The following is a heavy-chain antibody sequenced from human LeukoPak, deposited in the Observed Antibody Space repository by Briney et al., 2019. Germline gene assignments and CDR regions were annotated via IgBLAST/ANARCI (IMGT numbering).Heavy chain of an antibody. CDR1: AFTFSNAW. V-gene: IGHV3-15*01. Sequence: GGSLRLSCAASAFTFSNAWMNWVRQAPGKGLEWVGRIKSKTDGGTTDYAAPVKGRFTISRDDSKNTLYLQMNSLKTEDTAVYYCTTEERVSSGYCSGGSCYTDYWGWGTLVTVSS. D-gene: IGHD2-15*01. CDR3: TTEERVSSGYCSGGSCYTDY. J-gene: IGHJ4*02. CDR2: IKSKTDGGTT.